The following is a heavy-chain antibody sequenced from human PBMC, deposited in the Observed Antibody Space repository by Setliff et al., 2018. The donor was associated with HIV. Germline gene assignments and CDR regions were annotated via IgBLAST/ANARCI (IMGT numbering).Heavy chain of an antibody. J-gene: IGHJ3*01. V-gene: IGHV4-34*01. Sequence: SETLSLTCAVYNGSFSGYYWSWIRQPPGKGLEWIGEINHSGSTNYKPSLKSRVTISVDTSKNQFSLKLSSVTAADMALYYCARDHYGDVWGTYRPDAFDVWGQGTMVTVSS. D-gene: IGHD3-16*02. CDR1: NGSFSGYY. CDR3: ARDHYGDVWGTYRPDAFDV. CDR2: INHSGST.